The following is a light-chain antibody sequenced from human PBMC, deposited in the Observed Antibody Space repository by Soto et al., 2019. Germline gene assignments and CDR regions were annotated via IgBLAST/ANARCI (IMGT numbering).Light chain of an antibody. CDR3: STYITSNFCKIV. CDR1: SSDVGGYNY. Sequence: QSVLTQPASVSGSPGQSITISCIGTSSDVGGYNYVSWYQHHPGKAPKLIIYDVTNRPSGVSNPFSGSKSGNTASLTISGLQPEDEAYYDCSTYITSNFCKIVFGPGTKVTV. V-gene: IGLV2-14*03. CDR2: DVT. J-gene: IGLJ1*01.